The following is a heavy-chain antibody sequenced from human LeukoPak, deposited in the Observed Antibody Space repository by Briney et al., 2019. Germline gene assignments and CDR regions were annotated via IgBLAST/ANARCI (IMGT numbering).Heavy chain of an antibody. V-gene: IGHV3-30*02. J-gene: IGHJ3*02. CDR1: AFTFSSYG. CDR2: IRYDGSNK. CDR3: ARGPTHFDI. Sequence: GGSLRLSCAASAFTFSSYGMHWVRQAPGKGLEWVAFIRYDGSNKYYADSVKGRFTISRDNAKNSLYLQMNSLRAEDTAVYYCARGPTHFDIWGQGTMVTVSS.